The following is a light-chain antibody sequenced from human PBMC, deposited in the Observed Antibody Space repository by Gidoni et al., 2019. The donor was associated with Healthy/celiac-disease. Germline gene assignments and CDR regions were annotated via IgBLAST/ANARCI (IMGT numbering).Light chain of an antibody. CDR3: QQYGSSPRT. J-gene: IGKJ1*01. V-gene: IGKV3-20*01. CDR2: GAS. CDR1: QGVSSSH. Sequence: TVLTQSPGTLSLSPGERATLSCRASQGVSSSHLAWYQQKPGQAPRLLIYGASSRATGIPDRFSGSGSGTDFTLTISRLEPEDFAVYYCQQYGSSPRTFGQGTKVEIK.